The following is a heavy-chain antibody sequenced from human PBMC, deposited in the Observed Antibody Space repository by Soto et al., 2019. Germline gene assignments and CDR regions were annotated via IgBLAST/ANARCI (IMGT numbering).Heavy chain of an antibody. CDR3: ARDNTYRITMVRGVIDDAFDI. CDR2: ISSSSSYI. CDR1: GFTFSSYS. Sequence: PGGSLRLSCAASGFTFSSYSMNWVRQAPGKGLEWVSSISSSSSYIYYADSVKGRFTISRDNAKNSLYLQMNSLRAEDTAVYYCARDNTYRITMVRGVIDDAFDIWGQGTMVTV. V-gene: IGHV3-21*01. D-gene: IGHD3-10*01. J-gene: IGHJ3*02.